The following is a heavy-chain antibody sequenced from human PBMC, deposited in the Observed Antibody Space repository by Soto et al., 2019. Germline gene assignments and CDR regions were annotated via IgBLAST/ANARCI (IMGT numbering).Heavy chain of an antibody. V-gene: IGHV4-4*07. CDR3: AGAVAGTGDFDR. CDR1: GGSINNYY. D-gene: IGHD6-19*01. CDR2: ISTSGST. Sequence: QVQLQESGPGLVKPSETLSLTCSVSGGSINNYYWRWIRQSAGKGLEWIGRISTSGSTNYNPFLKSRITMSVDTSKNQFSLKLSAVTAADTAVYYCAGAVAGTGDFDRWGQGTLITVSS. J-gene: IGHJ4*02.